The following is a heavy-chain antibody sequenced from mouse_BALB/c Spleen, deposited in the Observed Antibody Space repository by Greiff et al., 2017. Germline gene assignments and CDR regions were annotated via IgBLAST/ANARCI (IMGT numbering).Heavy chain of an antibody. D-gene: IGHD4-1*01. Sequence: EVKLVESGGGLVQPGGSRKLSCAASGFTFSSFGMHWVRQAPEKGLEWVAYISSGSSTIYYADTVKGRFTISRDNPKNTLFLQMTSLRSEDTAMYYCARNWDVAMDYWGQGTSVTVSS. CDR3: ARNWDVAMDY. CDR1: GFTFSSFG. V-gene: IGHV5-17*02. CDR2: ISSGSSTI. J-gene: IGHJ4*01.